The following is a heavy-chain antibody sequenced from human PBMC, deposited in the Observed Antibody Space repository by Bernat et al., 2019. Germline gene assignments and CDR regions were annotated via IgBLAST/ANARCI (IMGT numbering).Heavy chain of an antibody. CDR2: INSDGSGT. CDR3: ALGGDNHAFDV. V-gene: IGHV3-74*01. CDR1: GSTFRNYW. J-gene: IGHJ3*01. Sequence: EVQLVESGGGLVQPGGSLRLSCAASGSTFRNYWMHWVRQAPGKGLVWVSRINSDGSGTIYADSVKGRFTISRDNAKNTLYLQMNSLRAADTAVYYCALGGDNHAFDVWGQGTMVTVSS. D-gene: IGHD3-16*01.